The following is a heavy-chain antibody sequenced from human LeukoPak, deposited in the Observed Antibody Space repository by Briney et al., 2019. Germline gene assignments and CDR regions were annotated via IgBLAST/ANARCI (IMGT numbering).Heavy chain of an antibody. CDR2: IYHSGST. V-gene: IGHV4-59*01. J-gene: IGHJ4*02. CDR3: ARAGSGAPIYI. CDR1: GGSISSYY. Sequence: SETLSLTCTVSGGSISSYYWSWIRQPPGKGLEWIGYIYHSGSTNYNPSLKSRVTISVDTSKNQFSLKLCSVTAADTAVYYCARAGSGAPIYIWGQGTLVTVSS. D-gene: IGHD1-26*01.